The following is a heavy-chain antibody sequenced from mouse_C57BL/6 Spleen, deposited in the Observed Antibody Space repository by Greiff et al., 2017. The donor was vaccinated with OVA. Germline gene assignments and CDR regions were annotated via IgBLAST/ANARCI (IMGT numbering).Heavy chain of an antibody. CDR1: GYSITSGYY. CDR2: ISYDGSN. Sequence: EVKLLESGPGLVKPSQSLSLTCSVTGYSITSGYYWNWIRQFPGNKLEWMGYISYDGSNNYNPSLKNRISITRDTSKNQFFLKLNSVTTEDTATYYCARGWLDYAMDYWGQGTSVTVSS. V-gene: IGHV3-6*01. J-gene: IGHJ4*01. D-gene: IGHD2-3*01. CDR3: ARGWLDYAMDY.